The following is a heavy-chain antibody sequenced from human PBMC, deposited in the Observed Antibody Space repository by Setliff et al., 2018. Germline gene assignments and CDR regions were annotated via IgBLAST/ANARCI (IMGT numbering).Heavy chain of an antibody. Sequence: ASVKVSCKASGYTFTDYGVTWVRQAPGQGLEWVGWISPYSGNTYYAQKFQGRVTMTTDTSTSTAYMELRSLRSDDTAVYYCSRLVRYCTTTTCQSVPGAEVWGQGTLVTVSS. J-gene: IGHJ4*02. D-gene: IGHD2-8*01. CDR2: ISPYSGNT. CDR1: GYTFTDYG. V-gene: IGHV1-18*01. CDR3: SRLVRYCTTTTCQSVPGAEV.